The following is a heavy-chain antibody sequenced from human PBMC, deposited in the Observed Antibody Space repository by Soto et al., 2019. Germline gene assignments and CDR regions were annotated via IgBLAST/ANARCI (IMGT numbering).Heavy chain of an antibody. CDR3: AKDSGEDGMDV. V-gene: IGHV3-30*18. CDR2: ISYDGSNK. Sequence: QMQLVESGGGVVQPGRSLRLSCAASGFTFSSYGMHWVRQAPGKGLEWVAVISYDGSNKYYADSVKGRFTISRDNSKNTLYLQMNSLRAEDTAVYYCAKDSGEDGMDVWGQGTTVTVSS. CDR1: GFTFSSYG. D-gene: IGHD1-26*01. J-gene: IGHJ6*02.